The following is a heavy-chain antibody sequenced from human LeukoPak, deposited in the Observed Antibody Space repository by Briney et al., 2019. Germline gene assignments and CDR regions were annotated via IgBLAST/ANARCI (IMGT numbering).Heavy chain of an antibody. Sequence: GGSLRLSCAASGLTVSSSSLSWVRQAPGKGLEWVSLITSGGNTYYAGSVRGRFTVSRDNSKNTLFLQMNSLRADDTAVYYCARASYSSWTFFEYWGQGTLVTVSS. V-gene: IGHV3-53*01. CDR1: GLTVSSSS. J-gene: IGHJ4*02. CDR3: ARASYSSWTFFEY. CDR2: ITSGGNT. D-gene: IGHD6-6*01.